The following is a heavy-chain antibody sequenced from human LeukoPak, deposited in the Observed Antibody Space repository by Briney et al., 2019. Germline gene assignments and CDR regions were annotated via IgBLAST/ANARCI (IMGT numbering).Heavy chain of an antibody. J-gene: IGHJ6*02. Sequence: PGGSLRLSCAASGFTFSSYSMNWVRQAPGKGLEWVSSISSSSSYIYYADSVKGRFTISRDNAKNSLYLQMNSLRAEDTAVYYCARTNGGDGYNLGGLYYYYSMDVWGQGTTVTVSS. CDR2: ISSSSSYI. D-gene: IGHD5-24*01. V-gene: IGHV3-21*01. CDR3: ARTNGGDGYNLGGLYYYYSMDV. CDR1: GFTFSSYS.